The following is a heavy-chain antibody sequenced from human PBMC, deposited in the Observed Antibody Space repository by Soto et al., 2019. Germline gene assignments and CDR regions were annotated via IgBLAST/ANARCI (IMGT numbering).Heavy chain of an antibody. CDR1: GYSFTNYC. D-gene: IGHD6-19*01. CDR2: IDPSDSYT. J-gene: IGHJ5*02. CDR3: ARHVAVAGLNWFDP. V-gene: IGHV5-10-1*01. Sequence: GESLKISCKCSGYSFTNYCISWVRQVTGKGLEWMGRIDPSDSYTNYSPSFQGHVTISADKSISTAYLQWSSLKASDTAMYYCARHVAVAGLNWFDPWGQGTLVTVSS.